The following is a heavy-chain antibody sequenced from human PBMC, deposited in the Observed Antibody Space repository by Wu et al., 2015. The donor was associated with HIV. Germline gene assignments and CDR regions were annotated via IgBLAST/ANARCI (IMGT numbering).Heavy chain of an antibody. CDR2: INPNSGGT. CDR3: ARDYYDVLTTYSHYFFDL. CDR1: GYTFTGYY. V-gene: IGHV1-2*02. J-gene: IGHJ4*02. Sequence: QVQLVQSGAEVEKPGASVKVSCKASGYTFTGYYMHWLRQAPGQGLEWMGWINPNSGGTNFAQNFQDRVTLTRDTSISTAYMEMSGLRSDDTAVYFCARDYYDVLTTYSHYFFDLLGPGNAGHRLL. D-gene: IGHD3-9*01.